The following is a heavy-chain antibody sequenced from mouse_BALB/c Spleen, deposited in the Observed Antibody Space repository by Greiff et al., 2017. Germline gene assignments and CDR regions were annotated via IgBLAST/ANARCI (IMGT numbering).Heavy chain of an antibody. Sequence: EVQLQQSGAELVRPGALVKLSCKASGFNIKDYYMHWVKQRPEQGLEWIGWIDPENGNTIYDPKFQGKASITADTSSNTAYLQLSSLTSEDTAVYYCARKGWDGFAYWGQGTLVTVSA. CDR1: GFNIKDYY. CDR2: IDPENGNT. CDR3: ARKGWDGFAY. J-gene: IGHJ3*01. D-gene: IGHD4-1*01. V-gene: IGHV14-1*02.